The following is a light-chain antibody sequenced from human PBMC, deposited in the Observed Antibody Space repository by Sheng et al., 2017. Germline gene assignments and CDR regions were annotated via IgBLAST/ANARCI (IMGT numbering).Light chain of an antibody. CDR1: QSISTSY. CDR2: STS. Sequence: EIVLTQSPGTLSLSPGERATLSCRASQSISTSYLAWYQQKPGQAPRLLIHSTSNRATGIPDRFSGSGSGTDFSLTISSLQPDDFATYYCQQFKSYPLTFGGGTKVEIK. J-gene: IGKJ4*01. CDR3: QQFKSYPLT. V-gene: IGKV3-20*01.